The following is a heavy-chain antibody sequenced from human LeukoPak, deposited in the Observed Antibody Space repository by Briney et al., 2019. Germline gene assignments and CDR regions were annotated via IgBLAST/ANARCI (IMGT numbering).Heavy chain of an antibody. CDR2: ISGGGETT. J-gene: IGHJ4*02. CDR3: AKDANSYSGYDFYFDY. D-gene: IGHD5-12*01. V-gene: IGHV3-23*01. CDR1: GFTFNNYA. Sequence: GGSLRLSCAASGFTFNNYAMNWVRQAPGKGLEWVSSISGGGETTYYADSAKGRFTISRDNSQNTLYLQMNSLRAEDTAVYYCAKDANSYSGYDFYFDYWGQGTLVTVSS.